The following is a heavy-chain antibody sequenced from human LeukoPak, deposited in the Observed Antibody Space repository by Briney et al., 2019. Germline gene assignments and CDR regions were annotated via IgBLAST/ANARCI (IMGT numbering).Heavy chain of an antibody. V-gene: IGHV1-46*03. CDR2: INPSGGST. CDR3: AGDQVLGAARLFDF. Sequence: GASVKVSCKASGYTFTSYYMHWVRQAPGQGLEWMGIINPSGGSTSYAQKFQGTVTINRGTSKSTVYMGFRSVGYEDAAVYYCAGDQVLGAARLFDFWGQGTLVTVSS. J-gene: IGHJ4*02. CDR1: GYTFTSYY. D-gene: IGHD6-6*01.